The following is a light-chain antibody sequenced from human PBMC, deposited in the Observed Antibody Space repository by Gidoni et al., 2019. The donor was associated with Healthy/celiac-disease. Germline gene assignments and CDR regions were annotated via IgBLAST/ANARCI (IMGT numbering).Light chain of an antibody. CDR2: DAS. CDR3: QQSYSTPRT. Sequence: DIKRTQSPSSLSASVGDRVTITCRASQSISSYLNWYQQKPGKAPKLLIYDASSLQSGVPSRFSGSGSGIDFTLTISSLQPEDFATYYCQQSYSTPRTFGQGTKVEIK. V-gene: IGKV1-39*01. CDR1: QSISSY. J-gene: IGKJ1*01.